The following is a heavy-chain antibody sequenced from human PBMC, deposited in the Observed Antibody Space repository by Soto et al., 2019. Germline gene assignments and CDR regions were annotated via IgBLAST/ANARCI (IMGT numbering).Heavy chain of an antibody. J-gene: IGHJ6*02. V-gene: IGHV3-33*01. Sequence: GGSLRLSCAASGFTFSSYGMHWVRQAPGKGLEWVAVIWYDGSNKYYADSVKGRFTISRDNSKNTLYLQMNSLRAEDTAVYYCARDSVPGDGYGMDVWGQGTTVTVSS. CDR3: ARDSVPGDGYGMDV. D-gene: IGHD7-27*01. CDR2: IWYDGSNK. CDR1: GFTFSSYG.